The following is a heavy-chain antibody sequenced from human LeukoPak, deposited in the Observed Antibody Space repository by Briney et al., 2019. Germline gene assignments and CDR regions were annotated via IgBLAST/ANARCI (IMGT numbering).Heavy chain of an antibody. J-gene: IGHJ4*02. Sequence: SGPTLVNPTRTLTLTCTCSGFSLSTSGMYVSWIRQPPGKALEWLARIDWDDAKYYSTSLKTRLTISKDTSKNQVVLTMTNMGPVDTATYYCARENNYGYDYWGQGTLVTVSS. CDR3: ARENNYGYDY. CDR2: IDWDDAK. D-gene: IGHD5-18*01. CDR1: GFSLSTSGMY. V-gene: IGHV2-70*11.